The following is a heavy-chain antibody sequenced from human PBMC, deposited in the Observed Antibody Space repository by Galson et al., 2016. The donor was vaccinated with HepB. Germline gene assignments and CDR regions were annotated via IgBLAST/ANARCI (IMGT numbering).Heavy chain of an antibody. CDR2: VFYSGST. CDR3: AGVPRGSARYNGNY. CDR1: GGSISSSSYY. Sequence: SETLSLTCTVSGGSISSSSYYWGWIRLPPGKGLEWIGSVFYSGSTYYAPSPKSRVTISVDTSKTQISLKLSSVTAADTAVYYCAGVPRGSARYNGNYWGQGTLVTVSS. J-gene: IGHJ4*02. V-gene: IGHV4-39*07. D-gene: IGHD1-1*01.